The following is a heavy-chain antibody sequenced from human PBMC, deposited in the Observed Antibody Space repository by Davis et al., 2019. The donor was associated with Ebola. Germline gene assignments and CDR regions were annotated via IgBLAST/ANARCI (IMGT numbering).Heavy chain of an antibody. CDR2: TTGSGGTT. J-gene: IGHJ4*02. D-gene: IGHD5-18*01. Sequence: GESLKISCAASGFTFSSYAMSWVRQAPGKGLEWVSATTGSGGTTYYADSVKGRFTISRDNSKNTLYLQMNSLRAEDTAVYYCAKLAAMVTRDYWGQGTLVTVSS. V-gene: IGHV3-23*01. CDR3: AKLAAMVTRDY. CDR1: GFTFSSYA.